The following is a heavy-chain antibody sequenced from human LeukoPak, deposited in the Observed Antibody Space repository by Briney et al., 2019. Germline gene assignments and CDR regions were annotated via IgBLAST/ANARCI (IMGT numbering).Heavy chain of an antibody. Sequence: ASVNVSCKASGYTFTSYGISWVRQAPGQGLEWMGWISAYNGNTNYAQKLQGRVTMTTDTSTSTAYMELRSLRSDDTAVYYCARDCSGGSCYLGVDTAYYFDYWGQGTLVTVSS. D-gene: IGHD2-15*01. CDR1: GYTFTSYG. CDR2: ISAYNGNT. V-gene: IGHV1-18*01. J-gene: IGHJ4*02. CDR3: ARDCSGGSCYLGVDTAYYFDY.